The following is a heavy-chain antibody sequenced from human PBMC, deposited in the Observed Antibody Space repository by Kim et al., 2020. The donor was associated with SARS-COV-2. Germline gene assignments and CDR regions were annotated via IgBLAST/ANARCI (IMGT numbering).Heavy chain of an antibody. Sequence: KLQGRVTMTTDTSTSTAYMELRSLRSDDTAVYYCARDRWDLRGVIGGFDPWGQGTLVTVSS. J-gene: IGHJ5*02. D-gene: IGHD3-10*01. V-gene: IGHV1-18*01. CDR3: ARDRWDLRGVIGGFDP.